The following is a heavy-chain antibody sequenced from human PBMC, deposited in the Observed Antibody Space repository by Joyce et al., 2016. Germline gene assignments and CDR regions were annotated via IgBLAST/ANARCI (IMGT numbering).Heavy chain of an antibody. D-gene: IGHD7-27*01. CDR1: GFTFSIHT. Sequence: QVQLVESGGGVVQPGRSLRLSCAASGFTFSIHTIHWVRQATDKGLEWMALISYDGNDKYYAESVKGRFTISRDNSKNTLYLQMNSLRTEDTAIYYCARQNWDSYYFDYWGQGTLVTVSS. V-gene: IGHV3-30-3*01. CDR2: ISYDGNDK. CDR3: ARQNWDSYYFDY. J-gene: IGHJ4*02.